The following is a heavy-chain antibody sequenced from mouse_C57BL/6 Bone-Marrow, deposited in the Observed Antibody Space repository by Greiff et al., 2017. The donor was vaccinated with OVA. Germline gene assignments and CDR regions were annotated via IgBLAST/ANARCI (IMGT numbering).Heavy chain of an antibody. Sequence: VQLKESGAELVRPGASVKLSCTASGFNIKDDYMHWVKQRPEQGLEWIGWLDPENGDTEYASKFQGKATITADTSSNTAYLQLSSLTSEDTAVYYCTTVTTVVATDYWGQGTTLTVSS. D-gene: IGHD1-1*01. CDR3: TTVTTVVATDY. CDR2: LDPENGDT. V-gene: IGHV14-4*01. J-gene: IGHJ2*01. CDR1: GFNIKDDY.